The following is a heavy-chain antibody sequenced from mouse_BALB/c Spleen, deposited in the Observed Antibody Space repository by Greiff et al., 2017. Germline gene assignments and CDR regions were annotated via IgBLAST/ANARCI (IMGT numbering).Heavy chain of an antibody. J-gene: IGHJ4*01. CDR2: IYPGDGDT. CDR3: ARLIEGYYAMDY. Sequence: QVQLQQSGAELARPGASVKLSCKASGYTFTSYWMQWVKQRPGQGLEWIGAIYPGDGDTRYTQKFKGKATLTADKSSSTAYMQLSSLASEDSAVYYCARLIEGYYAMDYWGQGTSVTVSS. CDR1: GYTFTSYW. V-gene: IGHV1-87*01.